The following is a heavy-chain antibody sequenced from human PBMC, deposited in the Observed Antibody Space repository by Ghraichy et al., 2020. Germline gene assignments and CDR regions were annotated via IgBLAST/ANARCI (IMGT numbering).Heavy chain of an antibody. J-gene: IGHJ3*02. CDR1: GGSISSYY. V-gene: IGHV4-59*01. Sequence: SETLSLTCTVSGGSISSYYWSWIRQPPGKGLEWIGYIYYSGSTNYNPSLKSRVTISVDTSKYQFSLKLSSVTAADTAVYYCARVNGDYLDAFDIWGQGTMVTVSS. CDR2: IYYSGST. CDR3: ARVNGDYLDAFDI. D-gene: IGHD4-17*01.